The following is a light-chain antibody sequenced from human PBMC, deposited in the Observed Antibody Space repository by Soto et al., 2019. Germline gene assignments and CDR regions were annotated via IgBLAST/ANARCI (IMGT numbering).Light chain of an antibody. V-gene: IGKV4-1*01. CDR3: QQYYSTPPT. J-gene: IGKJ1*01. CDR1: QSVLYNSNNKNY. Sequence: DIMMTQSPDSLAVSLGERATINCKSSQSVLYNSNNKNYLAWYQQKPGQPPKLLIYWASTRESGVPDRFSGSGSGTDFTLTISSLQAEDVAVYYCQQYYSTPPTFGQETKVEIK. CDR2: WAS.